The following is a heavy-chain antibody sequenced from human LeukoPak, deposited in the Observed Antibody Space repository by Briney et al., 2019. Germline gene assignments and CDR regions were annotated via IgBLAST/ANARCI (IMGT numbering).Heavy chain of an antibody. Sequence: GGSLRLSCAASGFTFSSYAMSWVRQAPGKGLEWVSAISGSGGSTYYADSVKGRFTISRDNSKNTLYLQMNSPRAEDTAVYYCAKGSTYYYDSRLDYWGQGTLVTVSS. CDR2: ISGSGGST. CDR3: AKGSTYYYDSRLDY. J-gene: IGHJ4*02. D-gene: IGHD3-22*01. V-gene: IGHV3-23*01. CDR1: GFTFSSYA.